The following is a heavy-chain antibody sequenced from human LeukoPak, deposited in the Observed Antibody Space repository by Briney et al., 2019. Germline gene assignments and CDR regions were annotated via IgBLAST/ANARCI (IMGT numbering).Heavy chain of an antibody. Sequence: GGSLRLSCAASGFTVSNKYMTWVRQAPGKGLEWVSLIYSDGRTYYADSVKGRFTVSRDNSKNTLFLQMNSLRAEDTAVYYCAKEPNHSSGYWDHWGQGTLVTVSS. J-gene: IGHJ4*02. CDR1: GFTVSNKY. CDR2: IYSDGRT. V-gene: IGHV3-53*01. CDR3: AKEPNHSSGYWDH. D-gene: IGHD3-22*01.